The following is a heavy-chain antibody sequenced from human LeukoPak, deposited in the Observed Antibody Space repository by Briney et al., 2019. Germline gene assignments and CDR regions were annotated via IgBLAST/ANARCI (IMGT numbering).Heavy chain of an antibody. Sequence: SETLSLTCTVSGYSISSGDYYWSWIRQPPGKGLEWIGYIYYSGSTYYNPSLKSRVTISVDTSKNQFSLKLSSVTAADTAVYYCALRLAAAAGAWFDPWGQGTLVTVSS. CDR3: ALRLAAAAGAWFDP. V-gene: IGHV4-30-4*08. D-gene: IGHD6-13*01. J-gene: IGHJ5*02. CDR1: GYSISSGDYY. CDR2: IYYSGST.